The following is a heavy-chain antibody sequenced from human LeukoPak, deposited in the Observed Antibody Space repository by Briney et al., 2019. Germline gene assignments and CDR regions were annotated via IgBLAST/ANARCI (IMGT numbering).Heavy chain of an antibody. Sequence: PSETLSLTCSISGGSIGSYYWSWIRQPPGKGLGWIGYVYYSGSTNYNPSLKSGAPISVEMSKNQFSFKRTSLTVTATAVNNCVRSAGDYWGQGTLVTVSS. J-gene: IGHJ4*02. V-gene: IGHV4-59*01. CDR3: VRSAGDY. CDR2: VYYSGST. D-gene: IGHD6-13*01. CDR1: GGSIGSYY.